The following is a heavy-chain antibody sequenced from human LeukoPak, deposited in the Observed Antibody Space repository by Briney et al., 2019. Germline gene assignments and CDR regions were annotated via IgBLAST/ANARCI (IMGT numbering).Heavy chain of an antibody. D-gene: IGHD1-1*01. CDR2: ISGSGGST. CDR3: AKDLCNDVDGSDEFDY. V-gene: IGHV3-23*01. CDR1: GFTFSSYA. Sequence: GGSLRLSCAASGFTFSSYAMSWVRQAPGKGLEWVSAISGSGGSTYYADSVKGRFTISRDNFKNTLYLQMNSLRAEDTAVYYCAKDLCNDVDGSDEFDYWGQGTLVTV. J-gene: IGHJ4*02.